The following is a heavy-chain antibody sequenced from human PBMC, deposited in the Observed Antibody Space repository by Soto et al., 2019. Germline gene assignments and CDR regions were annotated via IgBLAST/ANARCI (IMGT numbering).Heavy chain of an antibody. V-gene: IGHV3-30*18. CDR1: GFTFSSYG. CDR3: AKVYPLTMMVWGQGYFDY. D-gene: IGHD3-22*01. J-gene: IGHJ4*02. CDR2: ISYDGSNK. Sequence: GGSLRLSCAASGFTFSSYGMYWVRQAPGKGLEWVAVISYDGSNKYYADSVKGRFTISRDNSKNTLYLQMNSLRAEDTAVYYCAKVYPLTMMVWGQGYFDYWGQGTLVTVSS.